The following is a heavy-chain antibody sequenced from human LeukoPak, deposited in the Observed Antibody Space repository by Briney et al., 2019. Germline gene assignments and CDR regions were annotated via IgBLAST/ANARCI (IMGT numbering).Heavy chain of an antibody. V-gene: IGHV4-61*01. CDR2: IYYSGST. Sequence: ASETLSLTCTVSGGSVSSGSYNWSWIRQPPGKGLEWIGYIYYSGSTNYNPSLKSRVTISVDTSKNQFSLKLSSVTAADTAVYYCARGPYDIFEYWGQGTLVTVSS. D-gene: IGHD3-9*01. CDR3: ARGPYDIFEY. CDR1: GGSVSSGSYN. J-gene: IGHJ4*02.